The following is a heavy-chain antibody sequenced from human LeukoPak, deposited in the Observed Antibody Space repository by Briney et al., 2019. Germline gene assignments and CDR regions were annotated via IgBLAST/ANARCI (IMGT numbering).Heavy chain of an antibody. J-gene: IGHJ3*02. Sequence: ASVKVSCKGSGGTYSSYAISWVRQAPGQGLEGMGGIIPIFGTVNYAQKFQGRVTITADKSTSTAYMELSSLRSEDTAVYYCASLTYYDILTGYSNGPDAFDIWGQGTMVTVSS. V-gene: IGHV1-69*06. CDR2: IIPIFGTV. D-gene: IGHD3-9*01. CDR1: GGTYSSYA. CDR3: ASLTYYDILTGYSNGPDAFDI.